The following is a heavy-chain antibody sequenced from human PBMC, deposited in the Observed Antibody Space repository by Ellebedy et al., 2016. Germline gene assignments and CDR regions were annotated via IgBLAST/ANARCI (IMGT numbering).Heavy chain of an antibody. CDR2: IYYTGST. J-gene: IGHJ4*02. D-gene: IGHD3-10*01. CDR1: GGSVSNGSYY. V-gene: IGHV4-61*01. Sequence: SETLSLTCTVSGGSVSNGSYYWSWVQQPPGKGLEWIGYIYYTGSTNYNPSFKSRVTISLDTSRNQFSLKLSSVTAADTAVYYCARGVYGSGNTFDYWGQGTLVTVSS. CDR3: ARGVYGSGNTFDY.